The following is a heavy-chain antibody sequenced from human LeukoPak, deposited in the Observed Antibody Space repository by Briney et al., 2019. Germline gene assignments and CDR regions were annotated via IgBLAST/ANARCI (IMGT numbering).Heavy chain of an antibody. Sequence: GESLKISCKGSGYSFTSYWIGWVRQMPGKGLEWMGIIYPGDSDTRYSPSFQGQVTISADKSISTAYLQWSSLKASDTAMYYCARHGSSWMVAYYMDVWGKGTTVTVSS. V-gene: IGHV5-51*01. CDR2: IYPGDSDT. J-gene: IGHJ6*03. D-gene: IGHD6-13*01. CDR3: ARHGSSWMVAYYMDV. CDR1: GYSFTSYW.